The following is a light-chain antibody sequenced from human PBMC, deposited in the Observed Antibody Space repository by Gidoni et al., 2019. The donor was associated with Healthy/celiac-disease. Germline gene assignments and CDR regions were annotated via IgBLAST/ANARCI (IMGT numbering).Light chain of an antibody. CDR1: QRISSY. CDR3: QQSYSTPRVT. CDR2: AAS. J-gene: IGKJ5*01. Sequence: IQMTQSPSSLSASVGDRVTITCRASQRISSYLNWYQQKPGKAPKLLIYAASSLQSGVPSRFSGSGSGTDFTLTISSLQPEDFATYYCQQSYSTPRVTFGQXTRLEIK. V-gene: IGKV1-39*01.